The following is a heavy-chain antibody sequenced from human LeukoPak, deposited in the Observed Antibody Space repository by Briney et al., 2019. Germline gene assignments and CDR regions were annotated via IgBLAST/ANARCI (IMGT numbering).Heavy chain of an antibody. V-gene: IGHV4-59*01. CDR3: ARVGYYDSSGYYYAAHYYYYMDV. CDR2: IYYSGST. CDR1: GGSISSYY. D-gene: IGHD3-22*01. Sequence: SETLSLTCTVSGGSISSYYWSWIRQPPGKGLEWIGYIYYSGSTNYNPSLKSRVTISVDTSKNQFSLKLNSVTAADTAVYYCARVGYYDSSGYYYAAHYYYYMDVWGKGTTVTISS. J-gene: IGHJ6*03.